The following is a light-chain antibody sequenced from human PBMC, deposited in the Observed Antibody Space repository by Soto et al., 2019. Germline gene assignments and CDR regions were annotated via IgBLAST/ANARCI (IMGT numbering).Light chain of an antibody. Sequence: QSVLTQPPSVSAAPGQTVTIACSGSKSNIGKNYISWYQQLPGTAPKLVIYDINKRPSGIADRFSGSKSGTSAALGITGLQTGDEAYYFCGSWDSNLSAVVFGGGTQLTVL. CDR1: KSNIGKNY. J-gene: IGLJ3*02. CDR3: GSWDSNLSAVV. CDR2: DIN. V-gene: IGLV1-51*01.